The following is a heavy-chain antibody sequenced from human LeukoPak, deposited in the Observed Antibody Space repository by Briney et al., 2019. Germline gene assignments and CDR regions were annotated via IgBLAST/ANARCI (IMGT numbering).Heavy chain of an antibody. CDR3: ARAGPDYDILTGPPGRGYYGMDV. D-gene: IGHD3-9*01. CDR1: GFTFSSYG. Sequence: PGRSLRLSCAASGFTFSSYGMHWVRQAPGKGLEWVAVIWYDGNNKYYADSVKGRFTISRDNSKNTLYLQMNSLRAEDTAVYYCARAGPDYDILTGPPGRGYYGMDVWGQGTTVTVSS. J-gene: IGHJ6*02. V-gene: IGHV3-33*01. CDR2: IWYDGNNK.